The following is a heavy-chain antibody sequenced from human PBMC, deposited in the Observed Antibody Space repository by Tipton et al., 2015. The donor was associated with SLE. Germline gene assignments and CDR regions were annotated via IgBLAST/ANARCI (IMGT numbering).Heavy chain of an antibody. Sequence: SLRLSCAASGFTFSSYAMHWVRQAPGKGLEWVAVISYDGSNKYYADSVKGRFTTSRDNSKNTLYLQMNSLGAEDTAVYYCGRGPSYSGSFSALDYWGQGTLVTVSS. CDR3: GRGPSYSGSFSALDY. J-gene: IGHJ4*02. D-gene: IGHD1-26*01. V-gene: IGHV3-30-3*01. CDR2: ISYDGSNK. CDR1: GFTFSSYA.